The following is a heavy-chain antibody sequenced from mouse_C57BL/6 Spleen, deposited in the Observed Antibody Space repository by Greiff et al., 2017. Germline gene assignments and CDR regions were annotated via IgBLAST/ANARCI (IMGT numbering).Heavy chain of an antibody. CDR2: IYPGSGST. Sequence: VQLQQPGAELVKPGASVKMSCKASGYTFTSYWITWVKQRPGQGLEWIGDIYPGSGSTNYNEKFKSKATLTVDTSSSTAYMQLSSLTSEDSAVYYCARFPTTVVPYWYFEVWGTGTTVTVSS. CDR1: GYTFTSYW. D-gene: IGHD1-1*01. CDR3: ARFPTTVVPYWYFEV. V-gene: IGHV1-55*01. J-gene: IGHJ1*03.